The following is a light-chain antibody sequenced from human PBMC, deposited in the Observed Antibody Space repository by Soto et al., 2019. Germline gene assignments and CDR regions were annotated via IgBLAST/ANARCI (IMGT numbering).Light chain of an antibody. CDR1: HSVTTA. Sequence: EIVLTQSPGTLTLSPGERATRCXRASHSVTTALSWYQQKPGXPPRXXXACXSSMATGSPDRFSGSGSGTDFTLTISRLDPEDFAVYYCQYYGTATQTFGQGTKVDIK. CDR3: QYYGTATQT. CDR2: CXS. V-gene: IGKV3-20*01. J-gene: IGKJ1*01.